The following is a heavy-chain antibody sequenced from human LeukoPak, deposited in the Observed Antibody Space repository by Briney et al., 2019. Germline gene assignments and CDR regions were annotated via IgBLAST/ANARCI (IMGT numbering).Heavy chain of an antibody. Sequence: SETLSLTCTVSGGSISSYYGSWIRQPPGKGLEWIGYIYSSGSTIPNPSLKSRVTISVDTSKNQFSLRLSSATAADTAVYYCARDPTTVTKGLDIWGQGTMVTVSS. CDR1: GGSISSYY. CDR2: IYSSGST. V-gene: IGHV4-59*01. D-gene: IGHD4-17*01. J-gene: IGHJ3*02. CDR3: ARDPTTVTKGLDI.